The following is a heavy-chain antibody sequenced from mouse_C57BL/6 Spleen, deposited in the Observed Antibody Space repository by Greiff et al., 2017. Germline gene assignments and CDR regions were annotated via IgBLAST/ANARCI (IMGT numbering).Heavy chain of an antibody. CDR1: GYSITSGYY. D-gene: IGHD2-3*01. J-gene: IGHJ2*01. Sequence: EVQLQQSGPGLVKPSQSLSLTCSVTGYSITSGYYWNWIRQFPGNKLEWMGYISYDGSNNYNPSLKNRISITRDTSKNQFFLKLNSVTTENTATYYCARDGGLLEGFDYWGQGTTLTVSS. CDR3: ARDGGLLEGFDY. CDR2: ISYDGSN. V-gene: IGHV3-6*01.